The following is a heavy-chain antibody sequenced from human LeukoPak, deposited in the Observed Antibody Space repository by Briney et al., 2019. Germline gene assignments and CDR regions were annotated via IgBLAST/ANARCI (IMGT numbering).Heavy chain of an antibody. Sequence: GGSLRLSCAASGFTFSSYAMSWVRQAPGKGLEWVSAISGSGGSTYYADSVKGRFTISRDNSKNTLYLQMNSLRAEDTAVYYCATVKWRPVVVVTAHDAFDIWGQGTMVTVSS. D-gene: IGHD2-21*02. V-gene: IGHV3-23*01. CDR1: GFTFSSYA. J-gene: IGHJ3*02. CDR2: ISGSGGST. CDR3: ATVKWRPVVVVTAHDAFDI.